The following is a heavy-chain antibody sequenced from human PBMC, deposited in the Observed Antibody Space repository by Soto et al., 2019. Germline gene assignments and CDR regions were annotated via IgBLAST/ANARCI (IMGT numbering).Heavy chain of an antibody. CDR2: ISGSGGST. CDR1: GFTFSSYA. CDR3: AKATRNYYYMDV. Sequence: EVQLLESGGGLVQPGGSLRLSCAASGFTFSSYAMSWVRQAPGKGLEWVSAISGSGGSTYYADSVKGRFTISRDNSKNTLDLQMNSLRAEDTAVYYCAKATRNYYYMDVWGKGTTVTVSS. V-gene: IGHV3-23*01. J-gene: IGHJ6*03.